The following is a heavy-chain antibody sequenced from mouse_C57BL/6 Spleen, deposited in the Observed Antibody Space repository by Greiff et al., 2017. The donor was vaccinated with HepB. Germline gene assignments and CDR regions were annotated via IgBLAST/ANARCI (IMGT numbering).Heavy chain of an antibody. J-gene: IGHJ4*01. Sequence: EVQGVESGPELVKPGDSVKISCKASGYSFTGYFMNWVMQSHGKSLEWIGRINPYNGDTFYNQKFKGKATLTVDKSSSTAHMELRSLTSEDSAVYYCAREASSYPYAMDYWGQGTSVTVSS. CDR1: GYSFTGYF. D-gene: IGHD1-1*01. CDR3: AREASSYPYAMDY. CDR2: INPYNGDT. V-gene: IGHV1-20*01.